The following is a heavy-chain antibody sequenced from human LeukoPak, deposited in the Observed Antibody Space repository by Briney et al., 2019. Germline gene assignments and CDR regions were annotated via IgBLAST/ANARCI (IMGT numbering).Heavy chain of an antibody. CDR1: GFTFSSHW. CDR2: IQQDGSDK. V-gene: IGHV3-7*01. CDR3: ARQGYSSGDMDV. D-gene: IGHD2-15*01. J-gene: IGHJ6*03. Sequence: GGSLRLSCAASGFTFSSHWMSWVRQAPGKGLEWVANIQQDGSDKNYVDSVKGRFTISRDNAKKSLSLQMNSLRAEDTAVYYCARQGYSSGDMDVWGKGTTVTVSS.